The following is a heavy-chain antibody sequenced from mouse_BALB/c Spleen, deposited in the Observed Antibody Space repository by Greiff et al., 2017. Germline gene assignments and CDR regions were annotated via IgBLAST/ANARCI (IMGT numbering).Heavy chain of an antibody. CDR1: GFTFSSYA. CDR2: ISSGGST. Sequence: EVKLMESGGGLVKPGGSLKLSCAASGFTFSSYAMSWVRQTPEKRLEWVASISSGGSTYYPDSVKGRFTITRDNARNILYLQMSRLRSEDTAMYYCARDQALYYGSSYDYWGQGTTLTVSS. CDR3: ARDQALYYGSSYDY. D-gene: IGHD1-1*01. J-gene: IGHJ2*01. V-gene: IGHV5-6-5*01.